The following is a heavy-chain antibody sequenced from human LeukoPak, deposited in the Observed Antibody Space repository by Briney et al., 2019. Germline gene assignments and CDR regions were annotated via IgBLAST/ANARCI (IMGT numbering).Heavy chain of an antibody. CDR2: ISGSGGRT. V-gene: IGHV3-23*01. J-gene: IGHJ4*02. CDR1: GYTFSSYA. Sequence: GGSLRLSCADSGYTFSSYAMGWVRQGPGKGLDWVSSISGSGGRTYYAASVKGRFTISRDNSKSTLYLQMNSLRAEDTAVYYCAKGYDILAAYALGFDYWGQGTLVTVSS. D-gene: IGHD3-9*01. CDR3: AKGYDILAAYALGFDY.